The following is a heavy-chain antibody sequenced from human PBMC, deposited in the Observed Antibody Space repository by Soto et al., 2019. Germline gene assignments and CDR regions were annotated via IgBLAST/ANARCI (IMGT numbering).Heavy chain of an antibody. CDR3: ARDPGYSTTWHQAFDI. CDR1: GYTFTSYG. D-gene: IGHD6-13*01. J-gene: IGHJ3*02. Sequence: QVQLVQSGAKVRKPGPSVKVSCKASGYTFTSYGIGGVRQPPGQGLEGLGRISTYNGNTNYVQKLQGRVTMTTDTSSNTAYLELRSLRYDDTAVYYCARDPGYSTTWHQAFDIWGQGTMVTVSS. CDR2: ISTYNGNT. V-gene: IGHV1-18*01.